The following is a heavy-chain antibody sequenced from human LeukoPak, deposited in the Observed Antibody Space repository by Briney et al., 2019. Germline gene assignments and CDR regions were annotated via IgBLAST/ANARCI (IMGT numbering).Heavy chain of an antibody. V-gene: IGHV4-31*03. J-gene: IGHJ4*02. Sequence: PSETLSLTCTVSGGSISSGGYYWSWIRQHPGKGLEWIGYIYYSGSTYYNPSFKSRVTISVDTSKNQFSLKLSSVTAADTAVYYCARVHGILTGYSSLYYFDYWGQGTLVTVSS. CDR1: GGSISSGGYY. CDR3: ARVHGILTGYSSLYYFDY. D-gene: IGHD3-9*01. CDR2: IYYSGST.